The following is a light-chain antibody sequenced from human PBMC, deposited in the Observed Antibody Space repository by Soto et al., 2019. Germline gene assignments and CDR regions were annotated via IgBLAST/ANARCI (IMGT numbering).Light chain of an antibody. Sequence: IVLTQSPGTLSLSPGEKATLSCRASQTVRSNFLAWYQQQPGQAPRLLIFGASTRATGIPDRFSGSGSGTDFTLTISRLEPEDSAVYICHQYGYGADTFGQGTKLDIK. CDR2: GAS. J-gene: IGKJ2*01. CDR3: HQYGYGADT. V-gene: IGKV3-20*01. CDR1: QTVRSNF.